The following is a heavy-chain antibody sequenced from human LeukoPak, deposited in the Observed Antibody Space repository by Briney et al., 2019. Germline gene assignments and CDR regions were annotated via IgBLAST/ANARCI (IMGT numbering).Heavy chain of an antibody. CDR3: ARGSGGSVGDYYYGMDV. CDR1: GGTFSSYA. V-gene: IGHV1-46*01. CDR2: INPSGGST. J-gene: IGHJ6*02. Sequence: ASVKVSCKASGGTFSSYAISWVRQAPGQGLEWMGIINPSGGSTSYAQKFQGRVTMTRDTSTSTVYMELSSLRSEDTAVYYCARGSGGSVGDYYYGMDVWGQGTTVTVSS. D-gene: IGHD6-25*01.